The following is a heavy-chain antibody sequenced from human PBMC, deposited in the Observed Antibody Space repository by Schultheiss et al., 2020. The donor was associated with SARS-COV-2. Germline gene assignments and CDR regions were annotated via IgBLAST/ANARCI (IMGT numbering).Heavy chain of an antibody. CDR3: AKGRVVVAATYFDY. CDR1: GFTFSTYA. D-gene: IGHD2-15*01. J-gene: IGHJ4*02. V-gene: IGHV3-23*01. CDR2: ISGSGGST. Sequence: GGSLRLSCAASGFTFSTYAMSWVRQAPGKGLEWVSGISGSGGSTYYADSVKGRFTISRDNSKNTLYLQMNSLKTEDTAVYYCAKGRVVVAATYFDYWGQGTLVTVSS.